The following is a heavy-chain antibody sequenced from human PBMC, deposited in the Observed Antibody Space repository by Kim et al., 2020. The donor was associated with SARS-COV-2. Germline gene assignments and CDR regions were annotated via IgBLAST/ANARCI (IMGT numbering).Heavy chain of an antibody. Sequence: GGSLRLSCSASGFTFIRYAMHWVRQAPGKGLEYVSGISSNGGATYYADSVKGRFTISRDNSKNTLYLQMSSLSAEDTAVFYCVKDGVGGYGDYWEYFDYWGQGALVTVSS. D-gene: IGHD4-17*01. CDR1: GFTFIRYA. CDR2: ISSNGGAT. V-gene: IGHV3-64D*09. J-gene: IGHJ4*02. CDR3: VKDGVGGYGDYWEYFDY.